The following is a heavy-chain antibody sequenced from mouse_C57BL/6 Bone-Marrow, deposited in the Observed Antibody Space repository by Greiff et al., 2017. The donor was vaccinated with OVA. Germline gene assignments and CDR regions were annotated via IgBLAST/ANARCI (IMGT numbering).Heavy chain of an antibody. CDR3: ARPGYWGYFDY. V-gene: IGHV2-2*01. J-gene: IGHJ2*01. CDR1: GFSLTSYG. D-gene: IGHD2-3*01. CDR2: IWSGGST. Sequence: VQLQQSGPGLVQPSPSLSITCTVSGFSLTSYGVHWVRQSPGKGLEWLGVIWSGGSTDYNDAFISRLSISKDNSKSQVFFKMNSLQADDTAIYYCARPGYWGYFDYWGQGTTLTVSS.